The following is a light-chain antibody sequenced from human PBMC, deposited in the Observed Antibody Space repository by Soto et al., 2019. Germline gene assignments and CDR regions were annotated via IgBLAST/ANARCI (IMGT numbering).Light chain of an antibody. Sequence: IQMTEAPCTRSRSVVDRVAITCRASQSISSWLAWYHQKPGKAPKLLIYDASSLESGVPSRFSGSGSGTEFTLTISSLQPDDFATYYCQQYNSYPWTFGQGTKVDIK. CDR2: DAS. CDR1: QSISSW. CDR3: QQYNSYPWT. J-gene: IGKJ1*01. V-gene: IGKV1-5*01.